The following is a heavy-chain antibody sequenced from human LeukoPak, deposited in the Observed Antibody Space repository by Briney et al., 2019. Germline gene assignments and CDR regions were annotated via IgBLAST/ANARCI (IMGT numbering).Heavy chain of an antibody. V-gene: IGHV4-30-4*01. CDR2: IHNSRGT. Sequence: SETLSLICSVSGAYLTRDIFYWNWIRQSPGEVLEWIGAIHNSRGTSYHPPLESRLTISVDPSENKFCLKMTSVTDADTATYYCGKVGGNTNSWGQGTLVTVSS. D-gene: IGHD4-23*01. CDR1: GAYLTRDIFY. CDR3: GKVGGNTNS. J-gene: IGHJ4*02.